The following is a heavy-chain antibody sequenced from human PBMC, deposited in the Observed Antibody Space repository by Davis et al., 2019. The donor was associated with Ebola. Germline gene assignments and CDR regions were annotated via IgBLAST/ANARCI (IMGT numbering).Heavy chain of an antibody. CDR3: ATEISRSWYWALDN. CDR2: IRQDGSET. CDR1: GFSLSPYW. J-gene: IGHJ4*02. Sequence: GESLKISCAASGFSLSPYWMTWVRQAPGKGLEWVANIRQDGSETYYVDSVKGRFSISRDNAKNSVDLEMNSLRVDDTAMYYCATEISRSWYWALDNWGQGTLVTVSS. V-gene: IGHV3-7*01. D-gene: IGHD6-13*01.